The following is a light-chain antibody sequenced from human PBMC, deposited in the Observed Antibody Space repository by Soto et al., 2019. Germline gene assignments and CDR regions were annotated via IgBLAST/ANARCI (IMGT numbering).Light chain of an antibody. CDR3: TSYTSSSTWM. CDR2: EVN. V-gene: IGLV2-14*01. CDR1: SSDVGDYNY. Sequence: QSALTQPASVSGSPGQSITISCTGTSSDVGDYNYVSWYQHHPGKAPKLMIYEVNTRPSGVSNRFSGSKSGSTASLTISGLQPEDEADYYCTSYTSSSTWMFGGGTKLTVL. J-gene: IGLJ3*02.